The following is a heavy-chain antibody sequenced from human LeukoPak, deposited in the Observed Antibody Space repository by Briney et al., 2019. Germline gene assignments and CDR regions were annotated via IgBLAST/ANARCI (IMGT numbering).Heavy chain of an antibody. CDR3: ARVGIAPSTQDYYYYYGMDV. J-gene: IGHJ6*02. D-gene: IGHD6-13*01. Sequence: ASVKVSCKVSGYTLTELSMHWVRQAPGQGLEWMGIINPSGGSTSYAQKFQGRVTMTRDTSMSTVYMELSSLRSEDTAVYYCARVGIAPSTQDYYYYYGMDVWGQGTTVTVSS. CDR1: GYTLTELS. CDR2: INPSGGST. V-gene: IGHV1-46*01.